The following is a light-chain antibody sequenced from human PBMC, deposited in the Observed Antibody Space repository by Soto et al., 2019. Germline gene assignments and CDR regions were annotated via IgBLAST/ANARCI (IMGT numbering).Light chain of an antibody. Sequence: DIQVTQSPPTLSASVGDRFTITCRASQTISTWMAWYQQKPGKAPKLLVYDASTLQSGVPSRFSGSGSGADFTLTIRRVEPEDFAVYYCQHYGTSPEVTFGQGTRREIK. CDR3: QHYGTSPEVT. CDR2: DAS. V-gene: IGKV1-5*01. CDR1: QTISTW. J-gene: IGKJ5*01.